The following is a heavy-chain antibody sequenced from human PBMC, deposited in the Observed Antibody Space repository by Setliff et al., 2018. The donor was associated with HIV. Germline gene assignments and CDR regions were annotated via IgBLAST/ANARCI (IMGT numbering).Heavy chain of an antibody. CDR1: GGSISSGDYY. CDR2: IHTSGNT. V-gene: IGHV4-61*02. Sequence: SETLSLTCTVSGGSISSGDYYWTWIRQPAGKGLQWTGRIHTSGNTNYNPSLKSRVTISVDTSKNQFSLKLSSVTAADTAVYYCNIYYYYYMDVWGKGTTVTVS. J-gene: IGHJ6*03. CDR3: NIYYYYYMDV.